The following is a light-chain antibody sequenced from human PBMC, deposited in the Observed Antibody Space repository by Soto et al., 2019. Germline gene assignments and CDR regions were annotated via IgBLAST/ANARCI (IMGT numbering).Light chain of an antibody. CDR3: MQGLQAPWT. J-gene: IGKJ1*01. CDR2: LGS. Sequence: DIVMTQSPLSLPVTPGEPASISCRSRQSLLHSNGYNSLDWYLQKPGQSPQLLIYLGSNRAPGVPARFSGTGSGTDFTLQISSVEAEDVGFYYCMQGLQAPWTFGQGTKVEIK. CDR1: QSLLHSNGYNS. V-gene: IGKV2-28*01.